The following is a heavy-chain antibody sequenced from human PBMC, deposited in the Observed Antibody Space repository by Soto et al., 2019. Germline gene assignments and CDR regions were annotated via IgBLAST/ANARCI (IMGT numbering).Heavy chain of an antibody. D-gene: IGHD3-9*01. CDR1: GLTFSNYS. V-gene: IGHV3-48*01. CDR2: ISSSSSTI. J-gene: IGHJ4*02. CDR3: ARPSSFFDSYYFAY. Sequence: PAGYLRPSFAASGLTFSNYSMNRVRQAPGKGLEWVSYISSSSSTINYADSVKGRFTISRDNAKNSLYLQMNSLRAEDSAVYYCARPSSFFDSYYFAYWGQGT.